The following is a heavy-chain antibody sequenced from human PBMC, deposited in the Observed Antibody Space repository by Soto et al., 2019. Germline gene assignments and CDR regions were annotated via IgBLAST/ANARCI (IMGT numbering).Heavy chain of an antibody. CDR2: IIPIFGTA. Sequence: QVQLVQSGAEVKKPGSSVKVSCKASGGTFSSYAISWVRQAPGQGLEWMGGIIPIFGTANYAQKFQGRVTITADEPTSTSYMELSSLRAGDTGVYYCARELRGYSGYDNSGYYYYYYGMDVWGQGTTVTVSS. J-gene: IGHJ6*02. V-gene: IGHV1-69*12. CDR1: GGTFSSYA. CDR3: ARELRGYSGYDNSGYYYYYYGMDV. D-gene: IGHD5-12*01.